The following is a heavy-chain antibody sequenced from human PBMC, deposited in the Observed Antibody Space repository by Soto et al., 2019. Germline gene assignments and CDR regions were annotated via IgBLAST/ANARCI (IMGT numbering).Heavy chain of an antibody. Sequence: QVQLVQSGAEVKQPGSSVKVSCKASGGTFSSYAISWVRQAPGQGLEWMGGIIPIFGTANYAQKFQGRVTITADESTSTAYMELSSLRSEDTAVYYCARTDYDILTGYYGTQYYFDYWGQGTLVTVSS. CDR2: IIPIFGTA. J-gene: IGHJ4*02. CDR3: ARTDYDILTGYYGTQYYFDY. D-gene: IGHD3-9*01. V-gene: IGHV1-69*01. CDR1: GGTFSSYA.